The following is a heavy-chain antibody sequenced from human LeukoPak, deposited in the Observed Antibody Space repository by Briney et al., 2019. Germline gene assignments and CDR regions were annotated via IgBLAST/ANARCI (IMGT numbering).Heavy chain of an antibody. CDR2: ISTSSGYT. V-gene: IGHV3-11*05. J-gene: IGHJ4*02. CDR1: GFSFSDHY. Sequence: GGSLRLSCAASGFSFSDHYMNWIRQAPGKGLEWVALISTSSGYTNHADSVKGRFTISRDNAKNSLYLQMNSLRAEGTAVYYCARAAKYCSCGSCSDYWGQGTLVTVSS. D-gene: IGHD2-15*01. CDR3: ARAAKYCSCGSCSDY.